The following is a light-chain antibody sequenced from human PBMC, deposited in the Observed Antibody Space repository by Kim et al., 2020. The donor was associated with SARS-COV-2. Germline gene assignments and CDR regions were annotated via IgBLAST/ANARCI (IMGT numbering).Light chain of an antibody. V-gene: IGLV1-44*01. CDR3: AAWDDSLNGHYV. CDR2: SNN. J-gene: IGLJ1*01. CDR1: SSNIGSNT. Sequence: QWVTITCSGTSSNIGSNTVNCYQQLPGTAPKLLIYSNNQRPSGVPDRFSGSKSGTSASLAISGLQSEDEADYYCAAWDDSLNGHYVFGTGTKVTVL.